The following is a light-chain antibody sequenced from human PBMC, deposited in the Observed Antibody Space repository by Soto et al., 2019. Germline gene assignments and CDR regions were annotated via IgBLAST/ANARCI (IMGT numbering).Light chain of an antibody. CDR2: AAS. J-gene: IGKJ1*01. V-gene: IGKV1-39*01. CDR1: QSISSY. CDR3: QQSYRTPSWT. Sequence: DIQMTQYPSSRSASVGDRVTITCRASQSISSYLNWYQRNPGKAPKLLIYAASSLQSGVPSRFSGSGPGTDFTLTISSLQPEDFATYYCQQSYRTPSWTFGQGTKVDIK.